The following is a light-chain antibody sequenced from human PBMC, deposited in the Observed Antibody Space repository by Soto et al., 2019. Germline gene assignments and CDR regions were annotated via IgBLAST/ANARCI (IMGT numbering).Light chain of an antibody. CDR3: QQRSDWTP. J-gene: IGKJ5*01. Sequence: ETVLTQSPATLSLSPGARATLSCRASQSVSSYLAWCQQKPGQGPRLLIYDASKRATGVPARFSGSGSGTDFTLTIISLEPEEFALYYCQQRSDWTPVGPGTRLEIK. V-gene: IGKV3-11*01. CDR2: DAS. CDR1: QSVSSY.